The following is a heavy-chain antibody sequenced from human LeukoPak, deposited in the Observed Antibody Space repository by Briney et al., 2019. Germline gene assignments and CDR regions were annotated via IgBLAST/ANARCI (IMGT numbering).Heavy chain of an antibody. CDR2: MYYSGST. J-gene: IGHJ4*02. Sequence: SETPSLTCSVSGGSISNSYWTWIRQPPGKGLESIGYMYYSGSTNYNPSLKSRVTISIDTSKNQFSLRLRSVTAADTAVYYCARVPRSLSSTGWSDYWGQGTLVTVSS. V-gene: IGHV4-59*01. CDR3: ARVPRSLSSTGWSDY. D-gene: IGHD6-19*01. CDR1: GGSISNSY.